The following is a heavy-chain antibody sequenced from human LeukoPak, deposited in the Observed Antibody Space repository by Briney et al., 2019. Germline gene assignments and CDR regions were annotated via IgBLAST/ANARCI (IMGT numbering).Heavy chain of an antibody. CDR1: GYTFTSYY. CDR2: INPSGGST. D-gene: IGHD1-26*01. CDR3: ASSQEPHQVDY. J-gene: IGHJ4*02. Sequence: ASVKVSCKASGYTFTSYYMHWVRQAPGQGLEWMGIINPSGGSTSYAQKFQGRVTVTRDTSTSTVYMELSSLRSEDTAVYYCASSQEPHQVDYWGQGTLVTVSS. V-gene: IGHV1-46*01.